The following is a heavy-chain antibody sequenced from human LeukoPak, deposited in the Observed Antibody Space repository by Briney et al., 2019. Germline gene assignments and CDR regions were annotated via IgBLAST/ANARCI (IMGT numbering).Heavy chain of an antibody. Sequence: GGSLRLSCAASGFTFSSYGMHWVRQAPGKGLEWVAVISYDGSNKYYADSVKGRFTISRDNSKNTLYLQMNSLIAEDTAVYYCAKDQGYFDYWGQGTLVTVSS. J-gene: IGHJ4*02. CDR1: GFTFSSYG. CDR2: ISYDGSNK. V-gene: IGHV3-30*18. CDR3: AKDQGYFDY.